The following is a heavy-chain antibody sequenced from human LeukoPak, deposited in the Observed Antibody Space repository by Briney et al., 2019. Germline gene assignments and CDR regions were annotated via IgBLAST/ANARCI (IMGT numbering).Heavy chain of an antibody. D-gene: IGHD1-26*01. CDR3: AKYPIYSLPSPYYFDY. Sequence: QTGGSLRLSCAASGFTFSSYAMSWVRQAPGKGLEWVSAISGSGGSTYYADSVKGRFTISRDNSKNTLYLQMNSLRAEDTAVYYCAKYPIYSLPSPYYFDYWGQGTLVTASS. CDR2: ISGSGGST. CDR1: GFTFSSYA. V-gene: IGHV3-23*01. J-gene: IGHJ4*02.